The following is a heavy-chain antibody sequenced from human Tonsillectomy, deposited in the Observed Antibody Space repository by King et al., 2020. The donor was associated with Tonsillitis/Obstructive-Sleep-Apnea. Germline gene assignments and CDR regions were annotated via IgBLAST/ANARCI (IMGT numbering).Heavy chain of an antibody. CDR2: IYYSGST. CDR3: ARMEYRAGNAFEI. Sequence: QLQESGPGLVKPSETLSLTCTVSGGSISSYYWSWIRQPPGKGLEWIGYIYYSGSTNYNPSLKSRVTISVDTSKIQFSLKLISVTAADTAVYYCARMEYRAGNAFEIWGQGTMVTVSS. J-gene: IGHJ3*02. D-gene: IGHD2/OR15-2a*01. V-gene: IGHV4-59*01. CDR1: GGSISSYY.